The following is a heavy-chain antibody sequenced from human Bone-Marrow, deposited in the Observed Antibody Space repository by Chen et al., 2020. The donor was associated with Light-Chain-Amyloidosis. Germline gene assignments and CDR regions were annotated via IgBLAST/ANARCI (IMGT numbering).Heavy chain of an antibody. V-gene: IGHV4-4*02. D-gene: IGHD6-19*01. CDR3: ASIAVAGGFRLDY. J-gene: IGHJ4*02. CDR1: GGSIRSSSW. CDR2: VYHSGST. Sequence: QVQLQESGPGLVKPSGTLSLTCAVSGGSIRSSSWWGWVRQPPGKGLEWIGEVYHSGSTTYNPSLKSRVTISVDKSKHQFSLKLSPVTAADTAVYYCASIAVAGGFRLDYWGQGTLVTVSS.